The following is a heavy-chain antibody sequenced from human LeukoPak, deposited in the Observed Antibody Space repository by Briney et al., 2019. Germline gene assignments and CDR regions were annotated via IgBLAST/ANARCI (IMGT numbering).Heavy chain of an antibody. CDR3: ARDSEPYGPNAFDI. Sequence: ASQTLSLTCTVSGGSISNVAYYWSWVRQHPGKGLEWIGYIYHSGSTYYNPSLKSRVTISVDRSKNQFSLKLSSVTAADTAVYYCARDSEPYGPNAFDIWGQGTMVTVSS. J-gene: IGHJ3*02. CDR1: GGSISNVAYY. CDR2: IYHSGST. D-gene: IGHD4-17*01. V-gene: IGHV4-31*03.